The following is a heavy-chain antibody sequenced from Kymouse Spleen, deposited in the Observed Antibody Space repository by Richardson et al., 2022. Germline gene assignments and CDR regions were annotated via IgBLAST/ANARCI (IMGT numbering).Heavy chain of an antibody. J-gene: IGHJ4*02. CDR1: GFTFSGSA. V-gene: IGHV3-73*02. CDR3: TRHNTMVRGVPFDY. CDR2: IRSKANSYAT. D-gene: IGHD3-10*01. Sequence: EVQLVESGGGLVQPGGSLKLSCAASGFTFSGSAMHWVRQASGKGLEWVGRIRSKANSYATAYAASVKGRFTISRDDSKNTAYLQMNSLKTEDTAVYYCTRHNTMVRGVPFDYWGQGTLVTVSS.